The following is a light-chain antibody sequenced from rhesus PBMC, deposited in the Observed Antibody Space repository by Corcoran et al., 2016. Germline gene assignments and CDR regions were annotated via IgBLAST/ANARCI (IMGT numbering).Light chain of an antibody. Sequence: QSAPTQPPSVSGSPGQSVTISCTGTSSDIGGYNYVSWYQQHPGKAPKLILYGVSNRPSGVSDRFSGSKSGNTASLTISGLQAEDEADYYCCSYTTSGTFDVFGSGTTLTVL. V-gene: IGLV2S7*01. J-gene: IGLJ6*01. CDR2: GVS. CDR3: CSYTTSGTFDV. CDR1: SSDIGGYNY.